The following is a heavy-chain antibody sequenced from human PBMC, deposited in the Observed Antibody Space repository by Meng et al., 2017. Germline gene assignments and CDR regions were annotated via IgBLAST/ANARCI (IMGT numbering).Heavy chain of an antibody. D-gene: IGHD2-15*01. CDR1: GGTFSSYA. CDR2: IIPIFGTA. Sequence: QVQLVQSGAEVKKPGSSGKGSCKASGGTFSSYAISWVRQAPGQGLEWMGGIIPIFGTANYAQKFQGRVTITADKSTSTAYMELSSLRSEDTAVYYCARRDGYCSGGSCFFWFDPWGQGTLVTVSS. CDR3: ARRDGYCSGGSCFFWFDP. V-gene: IGHV1-69*06. J-gene: IGHJ5*02.